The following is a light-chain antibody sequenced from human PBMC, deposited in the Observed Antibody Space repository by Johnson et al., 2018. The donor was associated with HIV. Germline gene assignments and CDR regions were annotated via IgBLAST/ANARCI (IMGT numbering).Light chain of an antibody. CDR1: SFNIGINY. V-gene: IGLV1-51*02. CDR3: GTWDSSLGAFV. CDR2: ENN. Sequence: QSVLTQPPSVSAAPGQRVTISCSGSSFNIGINYVSWYQQLPGTAPKLLIYENNKRTSGIPDRFSGSKSGTSATLGITGLQTGDEADYYCGTWDSSLGAFVFGTGTKFTVL. J-gene: IGLJ1*01.